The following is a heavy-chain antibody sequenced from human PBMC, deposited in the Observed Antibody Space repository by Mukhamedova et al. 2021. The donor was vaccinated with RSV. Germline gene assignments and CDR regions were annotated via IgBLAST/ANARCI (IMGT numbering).Heavy chain of an antibody. V-gene: IGHV4-39*01. Sequence: GKGLEWIGTVSYSGETYYDLSLKSRVTISVDTSKNEFSLKLKSVTAADTAMYYCASHRRYSGYLDYFDYWGQGALVSVSS. J-gene: IGHJ4*02. CDR2: VSYSGET. CDR3: ASHRRYSGYLDYFDY. D-gene: IGHD5-12*01.